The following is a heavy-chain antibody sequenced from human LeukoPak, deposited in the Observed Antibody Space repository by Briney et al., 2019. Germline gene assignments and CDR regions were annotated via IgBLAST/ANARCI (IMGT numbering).Heavy chain of an antibody. CDR1: GFTFSDYY. D-gene: IGHD2-2*01. CDR3: ANTEYQRLGTDY. Sequence: SLRLSCSASGFTFSDYYMSWVRPAPGEGLGWVSYISSDSSTIYYADSVKGRFTISRDNAKKSLYLQMNSLRTEDTAVYYCANTEYQRLGTDYWGQGTLVTVSS. CDR2: ISSDSSTI. V-gene: IGHV3-11*04. J-gene: IGHJ4*02.